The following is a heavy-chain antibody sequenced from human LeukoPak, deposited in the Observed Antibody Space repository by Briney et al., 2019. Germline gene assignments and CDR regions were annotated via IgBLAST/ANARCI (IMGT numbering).Heavy chain of an antibody. CDR1: RGSISGSIRSFY. CDR3: ARIPLAYSGAYYVDY. J-gene: IGHJ4*02. V-gene: IGHV4-4*09. CDR2: ISSSGST. D-gene: IGHD1-26*01. Sequence: PSETLSLTCTVSRGSISGSIRSFYWSWLRQPPGKGLEWIGYISSSGSTHDNPSLRSRVTISLDASKNQFFLTLSSVSAADTALYYCARIPLAYSGAYYVDYWGQGTLVTVSP.